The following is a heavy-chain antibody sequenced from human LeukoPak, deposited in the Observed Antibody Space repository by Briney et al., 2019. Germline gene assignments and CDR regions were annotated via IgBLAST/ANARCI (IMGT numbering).Heavy chain of an antibody. D-gene: IGHD3-3*01. Sequence: PGGSLRLSCAASGFTFSSYDMSWVRQAPGKGLEWVSAISGSGVTTYYADYVKGRFTIARDNSKNTLYMQMNSLRDEDTAVYYCAKRHYDFWSGYQNQMYYFDYWGQGTLVTVSS. CDR2: ISGSGVTT. CDR1: GFTFSSYD. J-gene: IGHJ4*02. V-gene: IGHV3-23*01. CDR3: AKRHYDFWSGYQNQMYYFDY.